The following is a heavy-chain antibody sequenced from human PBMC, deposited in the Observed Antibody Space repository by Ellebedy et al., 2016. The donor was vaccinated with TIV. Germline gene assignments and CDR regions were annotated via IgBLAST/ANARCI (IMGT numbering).Heavy chain of an antibody. Sequence: SETLSLXCTVSGDSIGSSSQYWDWLRQPPGGGLEWIVNISFSGYTHSNLSLKSRVKMSVDMSKNQFTLRLIPVTAADTAVYYCASGGGYLDYWGQGALVTVSS. CDR3: ASGGGYLDY. CDR1: GDSIGSSSQY. V-gene: IGHV4-39*06. CDR2: ISFSGYT. D-gene: IGHD3-16*01. J-gene: IGHJ4*02.